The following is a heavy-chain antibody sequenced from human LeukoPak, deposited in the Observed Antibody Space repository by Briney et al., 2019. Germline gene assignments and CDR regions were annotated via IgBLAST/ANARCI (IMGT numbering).Heavy chain of an antibody. CDR1: GGSISSSSYY. CDR2: IYYSGRT. CDR3: ARAPLRGSYDFDY. Sequence: PSETLSLTCTVSGGSISSSSYYWGWIRQPPGKGLEWIGSIYYSGRTYYNPPLRSRVTISVDTSKNQFSLKLNSVTAADTAVYYCARAPLRGSYDFDYWGQGTLVTVSS. V-gene: IGHV4-39*07. D-gene: IGHD1-26*01. J-gene: IGHJ4*02.